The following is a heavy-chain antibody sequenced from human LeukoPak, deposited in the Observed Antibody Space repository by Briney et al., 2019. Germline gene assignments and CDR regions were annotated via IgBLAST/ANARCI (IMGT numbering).Heavy chain of an antibody. Sequence: GGSLRLSCAASGFTFSTYAMSWVRQAPGKGLEWVSAISDCGGSTYYADSVKGRFTISRDNSKNTLYLQMNSLRAEDTAVYYCAKEGAGYCSSTTCYNDIAYWGQGTLVTVSS. D-gene: IGHD2-2*02. J-gene: IGHJ4*02. V-gene: IGHV3-23*01. CDR2: ISDCGGST. CDR3: AKEGAGYCSSTTCYNDIAY. CDR1: GFTFSTYA.